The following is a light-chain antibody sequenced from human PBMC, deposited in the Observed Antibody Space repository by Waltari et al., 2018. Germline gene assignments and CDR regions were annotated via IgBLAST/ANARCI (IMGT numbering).Light chain of an antibody. CDR3: QQRNYWPLT. CDR1: QSVRNF. J-gene: IGKJ4*01. V-gene: IGKV3-11*01. Sequence: EIVLTQSPATLSLSPGQRATIPCRASQSVRNFLAWYQQRPGQPPRLLMYDASNRATGIPARFSGSGSGTDFTLTISSLEPEDVALYYCQQRNYWPLTFGGGTRVEI. CDR2: DAS.